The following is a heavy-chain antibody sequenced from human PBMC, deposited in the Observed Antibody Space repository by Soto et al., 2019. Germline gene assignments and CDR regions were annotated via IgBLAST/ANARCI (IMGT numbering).Heavy chain of an antibody. J-gene: IGHJ5*02. CDR1: GGSISSSSYF. V-gene: IGHV4-39*01. CDR2: IYYSGGT. D-gene: IGHD6-13*01. CDR3: AIRFSCSSWCNWFDP. Sequence: SETLSPTRTVSGGSISSSSYFWGWIRQPPGKGVEWIGGIYYSGGTQYTPSLKSRVTISVETSKNQFSLKLSSVTAADTAVYYCAIRFSCSSWCNWFDPWGQGTLVTVSS.